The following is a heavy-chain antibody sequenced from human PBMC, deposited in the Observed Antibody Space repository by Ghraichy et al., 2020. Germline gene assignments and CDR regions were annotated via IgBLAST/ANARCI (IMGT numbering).Heavy chain of an antibody. D-gene: IGHD4-17*01. CDR3: ARVVHDYGDYGALHYGMDV. Sequence: SETLSLTCTVSGGSISSYYWSWIRQPPGKGLEWIGYIYYSGSTNYNPSLKSRVTISVDTSKNQFSLKLSSVTAADTAVYYCARVVHDYGDYGALHYGMDVWGQGTTVTVSS. CDR2: IYYSGST. CDR1: GGSISSYY. V-gene: IGHV4-59*01. J-gene: IGHJ6*02.